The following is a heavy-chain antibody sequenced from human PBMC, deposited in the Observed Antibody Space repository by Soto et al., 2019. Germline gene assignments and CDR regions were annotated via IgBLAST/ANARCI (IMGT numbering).Heavy chain of an antibody. CDR3: ARDRRRYNSGFAFDV. V-gene: IGHV4-59*01. CDR2: IYYSGST. Sequence: SETLSLTCTVSSGSISSYYWNWIRQPPGKGLEWIGYIYYSGSTNHNPSLKSRLTISVDTSKSQFSLKLSSVTAADTAVYYCARDRRRYNSGFAFDVWGQGTLVTVSS. J-gene: IGHJ3*01. D-gene: IGHD6-25*01. CDR1: SGSISSYY.